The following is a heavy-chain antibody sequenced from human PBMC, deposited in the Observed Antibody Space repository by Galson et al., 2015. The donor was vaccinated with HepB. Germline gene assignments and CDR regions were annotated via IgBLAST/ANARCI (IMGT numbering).Heavy chain of an antibody. CDR1: GGTFSSYA. CDR2: IIPILGIA. D-gene: IGHD3-22*01. CDR3: ARVTPYYYDSSGYYDYYYYGMDV. J-gene: IGHJ6*02. Sequence: SVKVSCKASGGTFSSYAISWVRQAPGQGLEWMGRIIPILGIANYAQKFQGRVTITADKSTSTAYMELSSLRSEDTAVYYCARVTPYYYDSSGYYDYYYYGMDVWGQGTTVTVSS. V-gene: IGHV1-69*04.